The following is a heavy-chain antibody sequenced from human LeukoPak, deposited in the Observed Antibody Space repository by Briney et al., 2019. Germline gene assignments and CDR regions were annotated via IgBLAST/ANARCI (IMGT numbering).Heavy chain of an antibody. J-gene: IGHJ4*02. CDR3: ARDVITFGGVIVLFDY. V-gene: IGHV1-18*01. Sequence: ASVKVSCKASGYTFTSYGISWVRKAPGQGLEWMGWISAYNGNTNYAQKLQGRVTMTTDTSTSTAYMELRSLRSDDTAVYYCARDVITFGGVIVLFDYWGQGTLVTVSS. D-gene: IGHD3-16*02. CDR2: ISAYNGNT. CDR1: GYTFTSYG.